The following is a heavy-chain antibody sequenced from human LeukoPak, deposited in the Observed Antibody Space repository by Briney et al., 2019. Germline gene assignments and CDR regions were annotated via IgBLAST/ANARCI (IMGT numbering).Heavy chain of an antibody. J-gene: IGHJ4*02. V-gene: IGHV3-7*01. CDR1: GFTSGNHW. Sequence: GGSLRPSCAASGFTSGNHWMSWVRQAPGKGLEWVANMNQDGSEKYYVDSVKGRFTISRDNAKNSLYLQMNSLRAEDTAVYYCGRAYGAGSCDYWGQGTLVTVPS. CDR2: MNQDGSEK. CDR3: GRAYGAGSCDY. D-gene: IGHD3-10*01.